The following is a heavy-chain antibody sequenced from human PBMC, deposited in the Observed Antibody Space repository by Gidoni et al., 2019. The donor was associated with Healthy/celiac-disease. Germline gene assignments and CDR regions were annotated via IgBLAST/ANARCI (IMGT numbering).Heavy chain of an antibody. CDR3: AKELRSSWGYDAFDI. CDR1: GFTFSSYG. CDR2: ISYDGSNK. V-gene: IGHV3-30*18. Sequence: QVQLVESGGGVVPPGRSLRLSCSASGFTFSSYGMDWVRQAPGKGLEWVAVISYDGSNKYYADSVKGRFTISRDNSKNTLYLQMNSLRAEDTAVYYCAKELRSSWGYDAFDIWGQGTMVTVSS. D-gene: IGHD6-13*01. J-gene: IGHJ3*02.